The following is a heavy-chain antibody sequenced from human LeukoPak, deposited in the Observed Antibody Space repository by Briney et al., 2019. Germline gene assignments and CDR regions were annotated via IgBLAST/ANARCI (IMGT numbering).Heavy chain of an antibody. CDR1: GFTFNSYA. J-gene: IGHJ3*02. Sequence: PGGSLRLSCAASGFTFNSYAMHWVRQAPGKGLEYVTNISTNGGRTYYANSVKGRFTISRDNSKNTVYLQMGSLRAEDMAVYYCARGFRYYDGIDAFDIWGQGTMVTVSS. V-gene: IGHV3-64*01. D-gene: IGHD3-22*01. CDR3: ARGFRYYDGIDAFDI. CDR2: ISTNGGRT.